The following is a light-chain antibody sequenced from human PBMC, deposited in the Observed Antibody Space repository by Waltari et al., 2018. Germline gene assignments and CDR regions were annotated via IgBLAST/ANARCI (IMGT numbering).Light chain of an antibody. CDR2: DVS. V-gene: IGLV2-14*01. Sequence: QSALTQPASVSGSPGQSITISCTGTSSDIGFYNYVSWYQQHPGNAPKRMIFDVSERPSGFSNRFSGAKSGNTAALTISGLQAEDAADYYCNAYARSSSWVFGGGTKLTVL. CDR3: NAYARSSSWV. CDR1: SSDIGFYNY. J-gene: IGLJ3*02.